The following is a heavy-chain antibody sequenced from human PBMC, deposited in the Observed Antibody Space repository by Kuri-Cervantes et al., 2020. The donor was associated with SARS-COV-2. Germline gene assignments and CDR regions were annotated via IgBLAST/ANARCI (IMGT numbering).Heavy chain of an antibody. CDR1: GGSFSGYS. CDR3: ARGAGFCTNDICYTYYYYYMDV. V-gene: IGHV4-34*01. Sequence: SETLSLTCAAYGGSFSGYSWSWIRQPPGKGLEYIGEVDHSGSTSYSPSLQSRVTISVDMSKNQFSLKLSSVTAADTAIYYCARGAGFCTNDICYTYYYYYMDVWGKGTTVTVSS. J-gene: IGHJ6*03. CDR2: VDHSGST. D-gene: IGHD2-8*01.